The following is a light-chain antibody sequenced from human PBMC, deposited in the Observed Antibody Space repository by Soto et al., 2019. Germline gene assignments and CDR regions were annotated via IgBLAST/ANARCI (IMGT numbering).Light chain of an antibody. CDR2: DVT. CDR3: SSYTRSNSWV. Sequence: QSALTQPASVSGSPGQSITISCTGTSSDVGGYNYVSWYQQHPGKAPKLMIYDVTNRPSGVSDRFSGSKSGNTASLTISGLQAEDEADYLCSSYTRSNSWVFGGGTKLTVL. J-gene: IGLJ3*02. CDR1: SSDVGGYNY. V-gene: IGLV2-14*03.